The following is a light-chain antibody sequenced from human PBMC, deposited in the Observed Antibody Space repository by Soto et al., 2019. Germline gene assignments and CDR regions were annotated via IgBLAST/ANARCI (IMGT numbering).Light chain of an antibody. CDR1: XSNIGSNT. CDR2: SNN. J-gene: IGLJ1*01. CDR3: ATWADGLNSYV. Sequence: QSVLTQPPSASGTPGQRVTISCSGSXSNIGSNTVSWYQQLPQRAPKLLIFSNNQRPSGVPDRFSGSKSGTSASLAISGLQSEDEADYYCATWADGLNSYVFGTGTKVTVL. V-gene: IGLV1-44*01.